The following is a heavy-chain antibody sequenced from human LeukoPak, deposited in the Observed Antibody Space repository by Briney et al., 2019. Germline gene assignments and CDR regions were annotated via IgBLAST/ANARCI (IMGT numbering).Heavy chain of an antibody. D-gene: IGHD3-16*01. CDR3: ARTASHMITFGGVAFDY. Sequence: SVKVSCKASGGTFSSYAISWVRQAPGQGLEWMGGIIAIFGTANYAQKFQGRVTITADKSTSTAYMELSSLRSEDTAVYYCARTASHMITFGGVAFDYWGQGTLVTVSS. CDR2: IIAIFGTA. CDR1: GGTFSSYA. J-gene: IGHJ4*02. V-gene: IGHV1-69*06.